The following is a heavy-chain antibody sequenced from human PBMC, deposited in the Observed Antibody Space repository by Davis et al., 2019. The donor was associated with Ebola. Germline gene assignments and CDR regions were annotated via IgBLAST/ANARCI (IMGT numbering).Heavy chain of an antibody. Sequence: PGGSLRLSCAASGFTFSDYYMSWIRQAPGKGLEWVSYISSSGRTIYYADSVKGRFTISRDNAKNSLYLQMSSLRAEDTAVYYCARGAYNDFVVAHYFDSWGQGTLVTVSS. CDR3: ARGAYNDFVVAHYFDS. V-gene: IGHV3-11*01. CDR1: GFTFSDYY. J-gene: IGHJ4*02. D-gene: IGHD3-3*01. CDR2: ISSSGRTI.